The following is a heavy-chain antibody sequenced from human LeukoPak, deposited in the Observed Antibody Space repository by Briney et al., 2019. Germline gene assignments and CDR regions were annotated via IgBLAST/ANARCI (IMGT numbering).Heavy chain of an antibody. Sequence: PGGSLRLSCAASGFPFSDYAMSWVRQAPGKGLEWVSTISGIGSNTYYGDSVKGRFTISRDNSDNTLYLHMNSLRAEDTALYYCAKDRGSSGPGVRFDPWGQGTLVTVSS. CDR1: GFPFSDYA. D-gene: IGHD6-25*01. V-gene: IGHV3-23*01. CDR2: ISGIGSNT. CDR3: AKDRGSSGPGVRFDP. J-gene: IGHJ5*02.